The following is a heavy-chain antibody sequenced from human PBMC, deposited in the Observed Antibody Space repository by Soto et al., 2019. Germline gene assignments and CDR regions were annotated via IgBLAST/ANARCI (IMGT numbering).Heavy chain of an antibody. Sequence: QITLKESGPTLVKPTQTLTLTCTFSGFSLSTSGVGVGWIRQPPGKALEWLALIYWNDDKRYSPSLKSRLTITKDTSKNQVVITITNMDPVDTATYRCVHGEVAHGYNYFDYWGQGTLVTVSS. CDR1: GFSLSTSGVG. J-gene: IGHJ4*02. CDR3: VHGEVAHGYNYFDY. V-gene: IGHV2-5*01. CDR2: IYWNDDK. D-gene: IGHD5-12*01.